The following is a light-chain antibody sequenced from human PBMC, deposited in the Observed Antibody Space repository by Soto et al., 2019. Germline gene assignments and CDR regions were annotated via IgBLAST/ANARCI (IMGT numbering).Light chain of an antibody. Sequence: EILITQSPATLSVSPGERATLSCRASQSVSSNLAWYQQRPGQAPRLLIYGASTRDTGIPARFSGSGSGTEFTLPISRLQSEDFEVYYCQQYNNWPQTFGQGTKVDIK. CDR2: GAS. V-gene: IGKV3-15*01. CDR1: QSVSSN. CDR3: QQYNNWPQT. J-gene: IGKJ1*01.